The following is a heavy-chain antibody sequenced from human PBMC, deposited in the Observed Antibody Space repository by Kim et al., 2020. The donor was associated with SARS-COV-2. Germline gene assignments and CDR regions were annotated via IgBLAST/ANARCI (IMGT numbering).Heavy chain of an antibody. D-gene: IGHD2-15*01. Sequence: GGSLRLSCAASGFTFDDYAMHWVRQAPGKGLEWVSGISWNSGSIGYADSVKGRFTISRDNAKNSLYLQMNSLRAEDTALYYCAKARDVVVVAATFFDYWGQGTLVTVSS. CDR1: GFTFDDYA. CDR3: AKARDVVVVAATFFDY. J-gene: IGHJ4*02. V-gene: IGHV3-9*01. CDR2: ISWNSGSI.